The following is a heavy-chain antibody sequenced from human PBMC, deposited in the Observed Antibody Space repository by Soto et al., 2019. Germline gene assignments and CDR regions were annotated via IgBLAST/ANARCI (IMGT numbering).Heavy chain of an antibody. Sequence: ASVKVSCTASGFTLTISAVQWVRQARGQRLEWIGWIVVGSGNTNYAQKFQERVTITRDMSTSTAYMELSSLRSEDTAVYYCAADCNWNKPPADSDSRGQGTMVT. CDR2: IVVGSGNT. J-gene: IGHJ3*02. CDR1: GFTLTISA. D-gene: IGHD1-20*01. V-gene: IGHV1-58*01. CDR3: AADCNWNKPPADSDS.